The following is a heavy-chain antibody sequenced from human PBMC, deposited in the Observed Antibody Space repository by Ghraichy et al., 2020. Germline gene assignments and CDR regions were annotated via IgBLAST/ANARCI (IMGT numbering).Heavy chain of an antibody. Sequence: GGSLRLSCAASGFTFSSYSMNWVRQAPGKGLEWVSSISSSSSYIYYADSVKGRFTISRDNAKNSLYLQMNSLRAEDTAVYYCARDRGGNPPGDDYWGQGTLATVSS. J-gene: IGHJ4*02. CDR3: ARDRGGNPPGDDY. D-gene: IGHD4-23*01. CDR1: GFTFSSYS. CDR2: ISSSSSYI. V-gene: IGHV3-21*01.